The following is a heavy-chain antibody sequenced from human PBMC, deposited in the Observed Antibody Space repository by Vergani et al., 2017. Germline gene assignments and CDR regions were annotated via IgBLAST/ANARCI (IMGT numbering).Heavy chain of an antibody. CDR3: AKKGGSLYYYGVDV. CDR1: GYTFGHFN. D-gene: IGHD1-26*01. V-gene: IGHV3-30*02. J-gene: IGHJ6*02. CDR2: IRYDGSNP. Sequence: QEQLLQSGGGVVQPGGSLRLSCIGSGYTFGHFNMHWVRQGPGKGLAWVAFIRYDGSNPQYIDSVKGRFTISRDNSKDTLFLQMNGLRPEDTGTYFCAKKGGSLYYYGVDVWGQGTTITVSS.